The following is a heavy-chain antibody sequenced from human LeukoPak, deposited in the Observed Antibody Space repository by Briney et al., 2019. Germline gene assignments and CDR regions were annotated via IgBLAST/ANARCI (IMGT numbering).Heavy chain of an antibody. CDR3: ARVGGYCSGGSCYSGEAEADPYYYYMDV. CDR2: ISAYNGNT. Sequence: ASVKVSCKASGYTFTSYGISWVRQAPGQGLEWMGWISAYNGNTNYAQKLQGRVTMTTDTSTSTAYMELRSLRSDDTAVYYCARVGGYCSGGSCYSGEAEADPYYYYMDVWGKGTTVTVSS. D-gene: IGHD2-15*01. J-gene: IGHJ6*03. V-gene: IGHV1-18*01. CDR1: GYTFTSYG.